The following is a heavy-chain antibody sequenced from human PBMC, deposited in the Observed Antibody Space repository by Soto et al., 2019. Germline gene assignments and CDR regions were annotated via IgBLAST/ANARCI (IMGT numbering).Heavy chain of an antibody. D-gene: IGHD6-19*01. J-gene: IGHJ6*03. CDR3: AKDRTVAGYYYYYYMDV. CDR2: ISWNSGSI. Sequence: EVQLVESGGGLVQPGRSLRLSCAASGFTFDDYAMHWVRQAPGKGLEWVSGISWNSGSIGYADSVNGRFTISRDNAKNSLYLQMNSLRAEDTALYYCAKDRTVAGYYYYYYMDVWGKGTTVTVSS. V-gene: IGHV3-9*01. CDR1: GFTFDDYA.